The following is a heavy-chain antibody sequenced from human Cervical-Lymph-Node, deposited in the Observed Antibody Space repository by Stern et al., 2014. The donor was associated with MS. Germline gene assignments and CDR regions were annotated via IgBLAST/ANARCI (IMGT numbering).Heavy chain of an antibody. CDR1: GFTFSSYS. J-gene: IGHJ4*02. Sequence: EVQLVESGGGLVKPGGSLRLSCAASGSSGFTFSSYSMNWVRQAPGKGLEWVSSISSSSSYIYYADSVKGRFTISRDNAKNSLYLQMNSLRAEDTAVYYCARDLTYYDILTGYYQYYFDYWGQGTLVTVSS. CDR2: ISSSSSYI. CDR3: ARDLTYYDILTGYYQYYFDY. V-gene: IGHV3-21*01. D-gene: IGHD3-9*01.